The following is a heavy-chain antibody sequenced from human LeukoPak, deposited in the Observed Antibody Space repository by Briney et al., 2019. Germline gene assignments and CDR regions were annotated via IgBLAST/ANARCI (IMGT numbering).Heavy chain of an antibody. CDR3: ARDSMVRGVTPYYYGMDV. CDR2: LYHRGST. Sequence: SDPLSLICCVCGRYIRRCCYSWRWIRQPPERALEWLGHLYHRGSTYYNPSLKSRVTISVDRSKNQFSLKLSSVTAADTAVYYCARDSMVRGVTPYYYGMDVWGQGTTVTVSS. D-gene: IGHD3-10*01. J-gene: IGHJ6*02. CDR1: GRYIRRCCYS. V-gene: IGHV4-30-2*01.